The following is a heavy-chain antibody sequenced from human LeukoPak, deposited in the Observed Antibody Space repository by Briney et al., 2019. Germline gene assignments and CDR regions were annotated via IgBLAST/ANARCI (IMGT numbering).Heavy chain of an antibody. D-gene: IGHD4-17*01. J-gene: IGHJ5*02. CDR3: ARPGGDYVSEFDP. CDR2: IYTSGST. Sequence: SQTLSLTCTVSGVSISSGSYYWSWLRQPAGKGLEWIGRIYTSGSTNYNPSLKSRVTMSVDTSKNQFSLKLTSVTAADTAVYYCARPGGDYVSEFDPWGQGTLVTVSS. CDR1: GVSISSGSYY. V-gene: IGHV4-61*02.